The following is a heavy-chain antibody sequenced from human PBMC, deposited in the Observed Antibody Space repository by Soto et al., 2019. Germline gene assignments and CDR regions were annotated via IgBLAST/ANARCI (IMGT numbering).Heavy chain of an antibody. Sequence: VKGWCKVVVGTFSSYLISWRRKAPGQGLEWMGGIIPIFGTANYAQKFQGRVTITADESTSTAYMELSSLRSEDTAVYYCARDRKNFGVVISLGGMDVWGQGTTVPV. CDR1: VGTFSSYL. V-gene: IGHV1-69*01. J-gene: IGHJ6*02. D-gene: IGHD3-3*01. CDR3: ARDRKNFGVVISLGGMDV. CDR2: IIPIFGTA.